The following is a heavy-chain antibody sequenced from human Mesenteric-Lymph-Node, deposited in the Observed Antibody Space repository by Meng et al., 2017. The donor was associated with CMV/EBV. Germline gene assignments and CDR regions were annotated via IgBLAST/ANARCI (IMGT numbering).Heavy chain of an antibody. Sequence: SVPVSCKASGYTFRSYDINRLRPATGQGLEWMGWMNPNSANTGYAQKFQGRVTITRDNSISTAYMELSSLRSEDTAVYYCARGRRCSSSSCYRGGGYYFDYWGQGTLVTVSS. D-gene: IGHD2-2*01. V-gene: IGHV1-8*03. J-gene: IGHJ4*02. CDR3: ARGRRCSSSSCYRGGGYYFDY. CDR1: GYTFRSYD. CDR2: MNPNSANT.